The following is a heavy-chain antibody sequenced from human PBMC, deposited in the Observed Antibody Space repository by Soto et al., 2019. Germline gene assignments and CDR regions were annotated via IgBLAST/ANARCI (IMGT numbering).Heavy chain of an antibody. CDR3: ARGDTHMITGMDSFDI. CDR2: IKQDGTEK. D-gene: IGHD3-16*01. CDR1: GFTFSRYW. V-gene: IGHV3-7*01. Sequence: GGSLRLSCAASGFTFSRYWMNWVRQAPGKGLEWVANIKQDGTEKNYVDSVKGRFTISRDNARNSLYLQMDSLRAEDTAVYFCARGDTHMITGMDSFDIWGQGTMVTVSS. J-gene: IGHJ3*02.